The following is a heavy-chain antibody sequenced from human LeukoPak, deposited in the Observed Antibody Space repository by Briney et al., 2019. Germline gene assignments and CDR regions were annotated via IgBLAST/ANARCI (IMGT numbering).Heavy chain of an antibody. V-gene: IGHV4-39*01. Sequence: KSSETLSLTCTVSGGSISSSSYYRGWIRQPPGKGLEWIGSIYYSGSTYYNPSLKSRVTISVDTSKNQFSLKLSSVTAADTAVYYCARLDRVAVAGRLYYFDYWGQGTLVTVSS. CDR3: ARLDRVAVAGRLYYFDY. D-gene: IGHD6-19*01. CDR1: GGSISSSSYY. J-gene: IGHJ4*02. CDR2: IYYSGST.